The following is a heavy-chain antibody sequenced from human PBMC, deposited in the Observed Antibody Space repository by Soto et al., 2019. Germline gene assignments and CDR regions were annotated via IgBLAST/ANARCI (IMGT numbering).Heavy chain of an antibody. CDR3: ARESEDLTSNFDY. V-gene: IGHV3-21*06. CDR1: GFTVSINY. CDR2: ISSTTNYI. Sequence: GGSLRLSCAASGFTVSINYMSWVRQAPGKGLEWVSSISSTTNYIYYGDSMKGRFTISRDNGKNSLYLEMNSLRAEDTAVYYCARESEDLTSNFDYWGQGTLVTVSS. J-gene: IGHJ4*02.